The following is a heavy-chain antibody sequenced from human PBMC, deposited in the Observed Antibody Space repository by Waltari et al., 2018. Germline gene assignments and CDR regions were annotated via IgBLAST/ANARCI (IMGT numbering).Heavy chain of an antibody. CDR3: ARCAVRGYSGYGYYFDY. CDR2: INHRGST. V-gene: IGHV4-34*01. J-gene: IGHJ4*02. D-gene: IGHD5-12*01. CDR1: GGSFSGYY. Sequence: QVQLQQWGAGLLKPSETLSLTCAVYGGSFSGYYWSWIRQPPGRGLEWIGEINHRGSTNHNPPLKVRVTISVDTSKNQFSLKLSSVTAADTAVYYCARCAVRGYSGYGYYFDYWGQGTLVTVSS.